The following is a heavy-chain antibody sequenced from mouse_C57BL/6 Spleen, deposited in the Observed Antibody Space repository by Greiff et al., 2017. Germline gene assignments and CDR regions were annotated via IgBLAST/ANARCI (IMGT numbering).Heavy chain of an antibody. CDR3: ASLYYDYEGNWYFDV. D-gene: IGHD2-4*01. V-gene: IGHV1-54*01. J-gene: IGHJ1*03. CDR2: INPGSGGT. Sequence: QVQLKESGAELVRPGTSVKVSCKASGYAFTNYLIEWVKQRPGQGLEWIGVINPGSGGTNYNEKFKGKATLTADKSSSTAYMQLSSLTSEDSAVYFCASLYYDYEGNWYFDVWGTGTTVTVSS. CDR1: GYAFTNYL.